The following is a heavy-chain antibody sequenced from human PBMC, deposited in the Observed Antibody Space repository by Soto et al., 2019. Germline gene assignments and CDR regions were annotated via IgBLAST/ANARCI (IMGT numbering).Heavy chain of an antibody. CDR3: ARGPGI. Sequence: PSETLSLTCNVSGGSFSPNYWSWIRQPPGKGLEWVGYIYYSGSTYYNPSLKSRVTISVDTSKNQFSLKLSSVTAADAAVYYCARGPGIWGQGTLVTVSS. J-gene: IGHJ4*02. V-gene: IGHV4-59*12. CDR2: IYYSGST. CDR1: GGSFSPNY.